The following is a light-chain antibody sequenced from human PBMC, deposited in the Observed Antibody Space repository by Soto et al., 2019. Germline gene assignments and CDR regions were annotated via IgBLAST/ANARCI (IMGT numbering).Light chain of an antibody. CDR1: RDIGKY. J-gene: IGKJ5*01. CDR2: DAS. Sequence: DIQMTQSPSSLSASVGDRVTITCQASRDIGKYLNWFQEKPGKAPKLLIYDASNLQTGGPSRFSGGGSGTDFSFTISSLQPEDFATYYCQQYNSLPPTFGQGTRLEI. CDR3: QQYNSLPPT. V-gene: IGKV1-33*01.